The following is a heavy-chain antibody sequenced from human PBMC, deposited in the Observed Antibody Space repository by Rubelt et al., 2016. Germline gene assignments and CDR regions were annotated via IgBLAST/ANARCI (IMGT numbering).Heavy chain of an antibody. CDR3: ARDVTWGWFDP. J-gene: IGHJ5*02. Sequence: QVQLQESGPGLVKPSQTLSLTCTVSGGSISSGGYYWSWIRQHPGKGLEWIGYIYYSGGTNYNPSLKVRATMAVETSKNQFSLKLSSVTAADTAGYYCARDVTWGWFDPWGQGTLVTVSS. CDR2: IYYSGGT. V-gene: IGHV4-31*03. D-gene: IGHD7-27*01. CDR1: GGSISSGGYY.